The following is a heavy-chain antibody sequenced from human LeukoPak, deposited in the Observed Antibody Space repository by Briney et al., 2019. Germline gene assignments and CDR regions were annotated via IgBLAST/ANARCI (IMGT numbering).Heavy chain of an antibody. CDR2: INSDGINT. J-gene: IGHJ5*02. CDR3: ARDLGQYYDTSDNWFDP. V-gene: IGHV3-74*01. CDR1: GFNFDDYV. D-gene: IGHD3-22*01. Sequence: QSGGSLRLSCAASGFNFDDYVMTWVRQAPGKGLEWVSRINSDGINTSYADSVKGRFTISRDNAKNTLNLQMNSLRAEDTAVYYCARDLGQYYDTSDNWFDPWGQGTLVTVSS.